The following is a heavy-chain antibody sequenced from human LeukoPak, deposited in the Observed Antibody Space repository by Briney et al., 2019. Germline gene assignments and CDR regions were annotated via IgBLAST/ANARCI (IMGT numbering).Heavy chain of an antibody. CDR2: IKTDGSET. V-gene: IGHV3-7*01. J-gene: IGHJ6*03. CDR1: GFTFRSHW. D-gene: IGHD6-13*01. CDR3: ARQPAYYYMDV. Sequence: PGGSLRLSCAASGFTFRSHWMSWVRQAPGKGLEWVANIKTDGSETYYVDFMMGRFTISRDNAKNSLYLQMNSLRVEDTAVYYCARQPAYYYMDVWGKGTTVTVS.